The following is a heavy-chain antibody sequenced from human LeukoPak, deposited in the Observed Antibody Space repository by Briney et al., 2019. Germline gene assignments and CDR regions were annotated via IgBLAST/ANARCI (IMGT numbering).Heavy chain of an antibody. CDR1: GYTFTSYY. J-gene: IGHJ6*04. CDR2: INPSGGST. Sequence: ASVKVSCKASGYTFTSYYMHWVRQAPGQGLEWMGIINPSGGSTSYAQKFQGRVTMTRDTSTSTVYMELSGLRSEDTAVYYCASGAWVGYDYVWGHDSYYGMDVWGKGTTVTVSS. D-gene: IGHD3-16*01. CDR3: ASGAWVGYDYVWGHDSYYGMDV. V-gene: IGHV1-46*01.